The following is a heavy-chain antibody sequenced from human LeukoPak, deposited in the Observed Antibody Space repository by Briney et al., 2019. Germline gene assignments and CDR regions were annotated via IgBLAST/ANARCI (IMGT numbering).Heavy chain of an antibody. CDR2: VIDSGNSV. J-gene: IGHJ4*02. Sequence: GGSLRLSCAASGFTFSSCAMSWVRQAPGKGLEWVSTVIDSGNSVYYADSAEGRFTISRDNSKNTLYLQMNSLRAGDTAVYYCAKDPIFSGSYGVFDYWGLGTLVTVSS. D-gene: IGHD1-26*01. CDR1: GFTFSSCA. V-gene: IGHV3-23*01. CDR3: AKDPIFSGSYGVFDY.